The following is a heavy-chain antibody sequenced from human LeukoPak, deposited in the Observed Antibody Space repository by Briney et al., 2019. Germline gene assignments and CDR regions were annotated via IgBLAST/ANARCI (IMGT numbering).Heavy chain of an antibody. CDR3: ARGLGRRGLRYFDWFVFDP. CDR1: GYTFTGYY. D-gene: IGHD3-9*01. Sequence: ASVKVSCEASGYTFTGYYMHWVRQAPGQGLEWMGWINPNSGGTNYAQKFQGRVTMTRDTSISTAYMELSRLRSDDTAVYYCARGLGRRGLRYFDWFVFDPWGQGTLVTVSS. V-gene: IGHV1-2*02. J-gene: IGHJ5*02. CDR2: INPNSGGT.